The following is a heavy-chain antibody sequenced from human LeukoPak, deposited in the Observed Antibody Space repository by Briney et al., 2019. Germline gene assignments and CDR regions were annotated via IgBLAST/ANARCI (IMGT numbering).Heavy chain of an antibody. CDR2: IYYGGST. Sequence: SETLSLTCTVSGYSISSSYYWDWIRQPPGKGLEWIGSIYYGGSTYYNPSLKSRVTISVDTSKNQFSLKLSSVTAADTAVYYCARAPVVAGTGFDYWGQGTLVTVSS. CDR1: GYSISSSYY. CDR3: ARAPVVAGTGFDY. D-gene: IGHD6-19*01. V-gene: IGHV4-38-2*02. J-gene: IGHJ4*02.